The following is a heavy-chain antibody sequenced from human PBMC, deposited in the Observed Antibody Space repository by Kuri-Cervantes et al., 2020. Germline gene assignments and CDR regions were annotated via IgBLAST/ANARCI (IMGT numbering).Heavy chain of an antibody. V-gene: IGHV4-59*01. CDR3: ARWPIVVVGAGTPEAFDI. CDR2: VYYSGST. Sequence: ESLKISCAASGFKLSDYYMSWIRQPPGKGLEWIGYVYYSGSTRYNPSLKSRVTISVDTSKNQFSLKLSSMTAADTAVYYCARWPIVVVGAGTPEAFDIWGQGTMVTVSS. CDR1: GFKLSDYY. J-gene: IGHJ3*02. D-gene: IGHD2-15*01.